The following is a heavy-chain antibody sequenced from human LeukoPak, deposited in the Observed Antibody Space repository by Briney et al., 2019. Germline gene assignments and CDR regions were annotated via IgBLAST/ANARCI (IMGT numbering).Heavy chain of an antibody. J-gene: IGHJ6*03. CDR3: ARVHYDFWSGYYPPRVNMDV. Sequence: SVTVSCKASGYTFTSYGISWVRQAPGQGLEWMGWISAYNGNTSYAQKLQGRVTMTTDVSTSTAYMELRSLRSDDTAVYYCARVHYDFWSGYYPPRVNMDVWGKGTTVTVSS. CDR2: ISAYNGNT. CDR1: GYTFTSYG. D-gene: IGHD3-3*01. V-gene: IGHV1-18*01.